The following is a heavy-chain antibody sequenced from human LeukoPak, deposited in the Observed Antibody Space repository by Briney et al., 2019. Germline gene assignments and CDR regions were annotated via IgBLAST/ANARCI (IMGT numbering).Heavy chain of an antibody. V-gene: IGHV4-4*07. J-gene: IGHJ4*02. CDR2: IYTSGST. CDR1: GGSISSYY. CDR3: ARVGQALTLDY. Sequence: PSETLSLTCTASGGSISSYYWSWIRQPAGKGLEWIGCIYTSGSTNYNPSLKSRVTMSVDTSKNQFSLKLSSVTAADTAVYYCARVGQALTLDYWGQGTLVTVSS.